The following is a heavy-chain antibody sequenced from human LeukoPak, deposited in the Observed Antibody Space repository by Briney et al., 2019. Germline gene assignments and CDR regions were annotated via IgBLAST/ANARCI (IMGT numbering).Heavy chain of an antibody. V-gene: IGHV1-46*01. Sequence: ASVKVSCEASGYTFTSYYMHWVRQAPGQGLEWMGIINPSGGSTSYAQKFQGRVTMTRDTSTSTVYMELSSLRSEDTAVYYCARQPSPYYYDSSGYQNWFDPWGQGTLVTVSS. J-gene: IGHJ5*02. CDR3: ARQPSPYYYDSSGYQNWFDP. CDR1: GYTFTSYY. D-gene: IGHD3-22*01. CDR2: INPSGGST.